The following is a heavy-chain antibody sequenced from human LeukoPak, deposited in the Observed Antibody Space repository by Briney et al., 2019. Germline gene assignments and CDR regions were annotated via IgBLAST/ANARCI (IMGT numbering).Heavy chain of an antibody. V-gene: IGHV3-23*01. CDR2: ISGRGDNI. CDR1: RFTFSTHW. J-gene: IGHJ4*02. D-gene: IGHD4-11*01. Sequence: GGSLRLSCAASRFTFSTHWMTWVRQAPGKGLEWVSSISGRGDNIYYADSVKGRFTISRDNSKNTLFLQMNSLRAEDTAVYYCAKGSSYSNYPHYFDYWGQGTLVTVSS. CDR3: AKGSSYSNYPHYFDY.